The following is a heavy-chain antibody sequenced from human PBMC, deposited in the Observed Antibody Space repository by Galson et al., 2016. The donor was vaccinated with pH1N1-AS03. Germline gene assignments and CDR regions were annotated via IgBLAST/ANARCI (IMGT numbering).Heavy chain of an antibody. Sequence: SLRLSCAASGFTFSTYTMNWVRQAPGKGREWVAYISSSSRFIYYADAVQGRFTISKDSPKNSVYLHVNGLRADDTAVYYCARDGGYSSGWIDFWGQGTLVSVSS. CDR1: GFTFSTYT. CDR3: ARDGGYSSGWIDF. CDR2: ISSSSRFI. D-gene: IGHD3-22*01. J-gene: IGHJ4*02. V-gene: IGHV3-21*01.